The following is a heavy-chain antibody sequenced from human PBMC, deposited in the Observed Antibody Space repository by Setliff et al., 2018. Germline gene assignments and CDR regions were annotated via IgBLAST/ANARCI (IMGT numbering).Heavy chain of an antibody. V-gene: IGHV4-39*01. CDR1: GDSISSGSHY. CDR3: ARTGTYRYFDS. D-gene: IGHD1-1*01. J-gene: IGHJ4*02. Sequence: NPSETLSLTCTVSGDSISSGSHYWGWIRQPPGKGLGWIGRIHYRGTTYSNVSLASRLTISVDTSKNQFSLKLTSVTAADTAVYYCARTGTYRYFDSWGQGTRVTVSS. CDR2: IHYRGTT.